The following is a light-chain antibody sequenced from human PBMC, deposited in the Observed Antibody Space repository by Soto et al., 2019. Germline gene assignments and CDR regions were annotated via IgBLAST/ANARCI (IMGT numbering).Light chain of an antibody. CDR1: QSVSSNH. CDR2: GAS. J-gene: IGKJ1*01. CDR3: QQYGSSIQT. V-gene: IGKV3-20*01. Sequence: DIVLTQSPGTLSLSPGERATLYCRASQSVSSNHLAWYQQKPGQPPNLLIFGASHRAPDIPDRFSGSGSGTDFTLTISRLEPEDFAVYYCQQYGSSIQTFGQGTKVDIK.